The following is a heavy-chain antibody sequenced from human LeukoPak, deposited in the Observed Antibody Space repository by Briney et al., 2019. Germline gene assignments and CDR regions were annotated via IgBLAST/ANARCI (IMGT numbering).Heavy chain of an antibody. CDR2: IYYSGST. CDR3: ARGEMATIQDY. V-gene: IGHV4-59*01. J-gene: IGHJ4*02. CDR1: GGSISSYY. D-gene: IGHD5-24*01. Sequence: SETLSLTCTVSGGSISSYYWSWIRQPPGKGLEWIGYIYYSGSTNYNPSLKSRVTISVDTSKNQFSLKLSSVTAADTAVYYCARGEMATIQDYWGQGTLVTVSS.